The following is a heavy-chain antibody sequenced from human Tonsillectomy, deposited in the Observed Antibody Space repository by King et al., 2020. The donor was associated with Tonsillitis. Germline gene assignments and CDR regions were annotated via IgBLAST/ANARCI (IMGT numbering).Heavy chain of an antibody. CDR1: GFTFSSYW. CDR2: IKQDGSEK. D-gene: IGHD3-10*01. J-gene: IGHJ4*02. CDR3: ARTLRGDY. V-gene: IGHV3-7*03. Sequence: VQLVESGGGLVQPGGSLRLSCAASGFTFSSYWMTWVRQAPGKGLEWVANIKQDGSEKYYVDSVKGRFTISRDNAKNALYRKMNSLRAEDTAVYYCARTLRGDYWGQGTLVTVSS.